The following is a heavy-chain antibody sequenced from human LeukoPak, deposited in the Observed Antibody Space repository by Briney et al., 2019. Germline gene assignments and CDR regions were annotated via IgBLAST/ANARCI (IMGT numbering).Heavy chain of an antibody. V-gene: IGHV4-39*07. CDR1: GGSISNSSYY. D-gene: IGHD3-3*01. CDR3: ARVGYDFWSGYDYYYYMDV. J-gene: IGHJ6*03. CDR2: IYYSGST. Sequence: SETLSLTCTVSGGSISNSSYYWGWIRQPPGKGLEWIGSIYYSGSTYYNPSLKSRVTISVDTSKNQFSLKLSSVTAADTAVYYCARVGYDFWSGYDYYYYMDVWGKGTTVTVSS.